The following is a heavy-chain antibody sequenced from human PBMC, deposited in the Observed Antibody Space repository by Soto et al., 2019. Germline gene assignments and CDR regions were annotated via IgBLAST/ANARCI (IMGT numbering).Heavy chain of an antibody. CDR3: ATRAIAATGGCFDY. D-gene: IGHD2-15*01. CDR2: INHSGST. CDR1: GGSFSGYY. Sequence: SETLSLTCAVYGGSFSGYYWSWIRQPPGKGPEWIGEINHSGSTNYNPSLKSRVTISVDTTKNQFSLKLSSVTAADTAVYYCATRAIAATGGCFDYWGQGTLVTVSS. V-gene: IGHV4-34*01. J-gene: IGHJ4*02.